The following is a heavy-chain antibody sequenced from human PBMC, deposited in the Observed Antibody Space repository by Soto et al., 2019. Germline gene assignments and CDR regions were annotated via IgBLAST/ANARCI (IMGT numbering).Heavy chain of an antibody. CDR3: ARGVLRYFDWPIHPLNWFDP. D-gene: IGHD3-9*01. CDR2: INHSGST. CDR1: GGSFSGYY. Sequence: SETLSLTCAVYGGSFSGYYWSWIRQPPGKGLEWIGEINHSGSTNYNPSLKSRVTISVDTSKNQFSLKLSSVTAADTAVYYCARGVLRYFDWPIHPLNWFDPWGQVTLVTVPS. J-gene: IGHJ5*02. V-gene: IGHV4-34*01.